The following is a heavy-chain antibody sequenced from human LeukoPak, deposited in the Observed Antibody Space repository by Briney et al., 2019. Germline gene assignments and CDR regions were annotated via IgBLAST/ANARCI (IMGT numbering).Heavy chain of an antibody. CDR3: ARGGSRIAVAGTFDY. D-gene: IGHD6-19*01. J-gene: IGHJ4*02. CDR2: IYTSGST. Sequence: SETLSLTCTVSGGSISSYYWSWIRQPAGKGLEWIGRIYTSGSTNYNPSLKSRATMSVDTSKNQFSLKLSSVTAADTAVYYCARGGSRIAVAGTFDYWGQGTLVTVSS. CDR1: GGSISSYY. V-gene: IGHV4-4*07.